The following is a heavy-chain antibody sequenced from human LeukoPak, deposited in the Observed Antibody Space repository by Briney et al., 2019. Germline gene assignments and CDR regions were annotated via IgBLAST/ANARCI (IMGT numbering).Heavy chain of an antibody. J-gene: IGHJ4*02. CDR2: ISSSSSYI. Sequence: GGSLRLSCAASGFTFSSYSMNWVRQAPGKGLEWVSSISSSSSYIYYADSVKGRFTISTDNSKNTLYLQMNSLRAEDTAVYYCARAKRCGGDCYPFDYWGQGTLVTVSS. V-gene: IGHV3-21*04. CDR1: GFTFSSYS. CDR3: ARAKRCGGDCYPFDY. D-gene: IGHD2-21*02.